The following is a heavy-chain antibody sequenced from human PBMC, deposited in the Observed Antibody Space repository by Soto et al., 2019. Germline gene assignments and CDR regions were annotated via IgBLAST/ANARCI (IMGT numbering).Heavy chain of an antibody. CDR1: GVTFSSYA. Sequence: VASVKVSCKASGVTFSSYAISWVRQAPGQGLEWMGGIIPIFGTANYAQKFQGRVTITADESTSTAYMELSSLRSEDTAVYYCARVPPYCSGGSCYGYWGQGTLVTVSS. J-gene: IGHJ4*02. CDR3: ARVPPYCSGGSCYGY. V-gene: IGHV1-69*13. CDR2: IIPIFGTA. D-gene: IGHD2-15*01.